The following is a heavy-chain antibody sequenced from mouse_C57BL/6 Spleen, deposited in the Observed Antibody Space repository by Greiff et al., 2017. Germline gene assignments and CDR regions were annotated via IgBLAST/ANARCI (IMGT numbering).Heavy chain of an antibody. CDR3: ARSGNGFDY. J-gene: IGHJ2*01. V-gene: IGHV1-81*01. D-gene: IGHD1-1*01. CDR1: GYTFTSYG. CDR2: IYPRSGNT. Sequence: VQLQQSGAELARPGASVKLSCKASGYTFTSYGISWVKQRTGQGLEWIGEIYPRSGNTYYNEKFKGQATLPADKASSTAYMELRILTSEDSAVYFCARSGNGFDYWGQGTTLTVSS.